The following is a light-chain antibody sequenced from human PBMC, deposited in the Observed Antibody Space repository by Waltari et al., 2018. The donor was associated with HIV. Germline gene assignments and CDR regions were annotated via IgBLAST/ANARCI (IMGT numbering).Light chain of an antibody. Sequence: DIQMTQSPSSLSASVGDRVTITCRASQDIGNALDWYQQKSGKAPKRLICGASSLQSGVPSSSSGSGSGTEFTLTIYNLQPEDFATYYCLQHKTYLGTFGPGTKVDIQ. CDR2: GAS. CDR1: QDIGNA. J-gene: IGKJ3*01. CDR3: LQHKTYLGT. V-gene: IGKV1-17*02.